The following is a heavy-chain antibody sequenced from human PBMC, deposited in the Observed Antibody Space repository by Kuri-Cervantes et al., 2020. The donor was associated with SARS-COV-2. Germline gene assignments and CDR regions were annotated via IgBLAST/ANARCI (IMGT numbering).Heavy chain of an antibody. V-gene: IGHV3-53*01. Sequence: GESLKISCAASGFTVSSNYMSWVRQAPGKGLEWVSVICSGGSTYYADSVKGRFTISRDNSKNTLYLQMNSLRAEDTAVYYCARDRGYGSGSYSDYWGQGTLVTVSS. CDR3: ARDRGYGSGSYSDY. CDR2: ICSGGST. J-gene: IGHJ4*02. D-gene: IGHD3-10*01. CDR1: GFTVSSNY.